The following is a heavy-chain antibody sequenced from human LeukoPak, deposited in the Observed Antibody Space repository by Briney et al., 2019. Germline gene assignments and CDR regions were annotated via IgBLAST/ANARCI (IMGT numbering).Heavy chain of an antibody. CDR1: GFTFSSYA. CDR2: ISYDGSNK. Sequence: GGSLRLSCAASGFTFSSYAMHWVRQAPGKGLEWVAVISYDGSNKYYADSVEGRFTISRDNSKNTLYLQMNSLRAEDTAVYYCASLVGATTVAFDIWGQGTMVTVSS. V-gene: IGHV3-30-3*01. CDR3: ASLVGATTVAFDI. J-gene: IGHJ3*02. D-gene: IGHD1-26*01.